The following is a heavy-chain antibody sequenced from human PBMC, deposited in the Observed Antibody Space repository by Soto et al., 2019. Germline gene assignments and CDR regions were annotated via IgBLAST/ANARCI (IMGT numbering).Heavy chain of an antibody. CDR3: AKAVGVVAGEIILGLFDY. CDR1: GFTLRSYA. V-gene: IGHV3-23*01. D-gene: IGHD3-3*01. J-gene: IGHJ4*02. Sequence: PGGSLRLSCAASGFTLRSYAMSWVRQAPGKGLEWVSTISGSGGTTYYADSVKGRFTISRDNSKKTLCLQMNSLRAEDTAVYYCAKAVGVVAGEIILGLFDYWGQGTPVTVSS. CDR2: ISGSGGTT.